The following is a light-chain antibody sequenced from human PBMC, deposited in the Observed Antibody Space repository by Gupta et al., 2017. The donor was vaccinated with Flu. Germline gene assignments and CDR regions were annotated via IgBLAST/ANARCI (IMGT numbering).Light chain of an antibody. CDR3: QSYEDGLTDPNVV. CDR2: RNS. J-gene: IGLJ2*01. Sequence: QSLLTQPPSVSGAPGQRVTISCTGTTSNIGADYDVHWYQQLPGTAPKLLIYRNSNRPSGVPDRFSGSKSGTSASLAITGLQAEDEAHYYCQSYEDGLTDPNVVFGGGTKLTVL. CDR1: TSNIGADYD. V-gene: IGLV1-40*01.